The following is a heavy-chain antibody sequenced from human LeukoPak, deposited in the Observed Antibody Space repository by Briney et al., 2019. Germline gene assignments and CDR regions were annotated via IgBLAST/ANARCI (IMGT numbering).Heavy chain of an antibody. CDR1: GFTFSDYY. J-gene: IGHJ6*02. CDR3: ARVSNYYGMDV. Sequence: GESLRLSCAASGFTFSDYYMSWIRQAPGKGLEWVSYISSSSSYTNYADSVKGRFTISRDNAKNSLYLQMNSLRAEDTAVYYCARVSNYYGMDVWGQGTTVTVSS. CDR2: ISSSSSYT. V-gene: IGHV3-11*05.